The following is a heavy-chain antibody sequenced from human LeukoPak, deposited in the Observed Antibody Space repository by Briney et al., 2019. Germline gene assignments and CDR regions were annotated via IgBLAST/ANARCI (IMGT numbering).Heavy chain of an antibody. Sequence: GGSLRLSCAASELSVSDNYMSWVRQAPGKGLEWVSILYSGGNTYYTDSVKGRFTISRDTSKDTLYLQMNSLRADDTAVYYCVRTQPRSRLLDRWGQGTLVTVSS. V-gene: IGHV3-53*01. CDR3: VRTQPRSRLLDR. CDR1: ELSVSDNY. J-gene: IGHJ5*02. D-gene: IGHD1-26*01. CDR2: LYSGGNT.